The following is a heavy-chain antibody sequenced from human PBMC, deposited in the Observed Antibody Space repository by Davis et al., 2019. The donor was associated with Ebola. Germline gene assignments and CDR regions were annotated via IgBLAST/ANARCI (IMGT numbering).Heavy chain of an antibody. D-gene: IGHD3-10*01. CDR2: IRSKAYGGTT. CDR3: TRGSGFD. Sequence: GESLKISCTASGFTFGDYAMSWLRQAPGKGLEWVGFIRSKAYGGTTDYAAPVKGRFIISRDDSRKTLYLQMNSLKIDDTAIYYCTRGSGFDWGQGSLVTVSS. V-gene: IGHV3-49*03. CDR1: GFTFGDYA. J-gene: IGHJ4*02.